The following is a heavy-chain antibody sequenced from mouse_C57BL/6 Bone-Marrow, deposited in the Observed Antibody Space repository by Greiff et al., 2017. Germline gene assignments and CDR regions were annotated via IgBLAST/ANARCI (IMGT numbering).Heavy chain of an antibody. CDR2: IRSKSNNYAT. V-gene: IGHV10-1*01. D-gene: IGHD3-3*01. Sequence: EVMLVESGGGLVQPKGSLKLSCAASGFSFNTYAMNWVRQAPGKGLEWVARIRSKSNNYATYYADSVKDRFTISRDDSESMLYLQMNNLKTEDTAMYYCVRQGPRRAMDYWGQGTSVTVSS. CDR1: GFSFNTYA. CDR3: VRQGPRRAMDY. J-gene: IGHJ4*01.